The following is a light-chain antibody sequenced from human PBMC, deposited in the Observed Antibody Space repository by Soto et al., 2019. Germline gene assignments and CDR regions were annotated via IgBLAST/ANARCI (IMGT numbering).Light chain of an antibody. CDR3: EQYGSSLET. CDR1: QSVVSNY. V-gene: IGKV3-20*01. CDR2: GAS. Sequence: MVLTQSTVTLSLSPGERATLSCRASQSVVSNYLAWYRQKPGQAPRLLIYGASTRATGIPDRFSGSGSGTDFTLTISRLEPEDFAVYYCEQYGSSLETFGPGNKEDI. J-gene: IGKJ3*01.